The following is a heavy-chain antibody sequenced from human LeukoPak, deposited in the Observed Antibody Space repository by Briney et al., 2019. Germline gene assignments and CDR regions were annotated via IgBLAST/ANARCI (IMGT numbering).Heavy chain of an antibody. CDR2: INAGNGNT. V-gene: IGHV1-3*01. CDR3: ARVCSGCSGSYRFDY. CDR1: GYTFTSYA. J-gene: IGHJ4*02. Sequence: ASVKVSCKACGYTFTSYAMHWVRQAPGQRLEWMGWINAGNGNTKYSQKFQGRVTITRDTSASTAYMELSSLRSEDTAVYYCARVCSGCSGSYRFDYWGQGTLVTVSS. D-gene: IGHD1-26*01.